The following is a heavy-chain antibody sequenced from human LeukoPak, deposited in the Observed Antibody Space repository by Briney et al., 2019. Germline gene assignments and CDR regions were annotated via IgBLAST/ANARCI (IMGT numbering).Heavy chain of an antibody. V-gene: IGHV5-51*01. D-gene: IGHD3-22*01. Sequence: GESLKISCKGSGYSFTSYWIGWVRQMPGKGLEWMGIIYPGDSDTRYSPSFQGQVTISADKSISTAYLQWSSLKASDTAMYYCASGYDSSGYWPFFDYWGQGTLVTVSS. CDR3: ASGYDSSGYWPFFDY. J-gene: IGHJ4*02. CDR1: GYSFTSYW. CDR2: IYPGDSDT.